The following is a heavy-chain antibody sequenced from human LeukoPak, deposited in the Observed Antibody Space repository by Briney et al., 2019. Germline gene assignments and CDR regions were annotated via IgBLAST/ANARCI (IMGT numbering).Heavy chain of an antibody. J-gene: IGHJ6*02. V-gene: IGHV3-30*03. CDR3: ARDGNSGYDLTYFYGMDV. CDR1: GFTFNSYV. D-gene: IGHD5-12*01. CDR2: IPYDGKNQ. Sequence: GGSLRLSCEASGFTFNSYVMSWVRQAPGKGLEWVALIPYDGKNQYYADSVRGRFTISRDNSKNTLYLQMNSLRTEDTALYYCARDGNSGYDLTYFYGMDVWGQGTAVTVSS.